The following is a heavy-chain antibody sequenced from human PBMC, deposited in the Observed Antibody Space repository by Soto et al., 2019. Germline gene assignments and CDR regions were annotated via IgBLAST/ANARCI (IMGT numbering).Heavy chain of an antibody. CDR1: GGSISSSSYY. CDR2: IYYSGST. J-gene: IGHJ5*02. Sequence: QLQLQESGPGLVKPSETLSLTCTVSGGSISSSSYYWGWIRQPPGKGLEWIGSIYYSGSTYYNPSLKSRVTTSVDTSKNQFSLKLSSVTAADTAVYYCARQRGGYGDWNWFDPWGQGTLVTVSS. CDR3: ARQRGGYGDWNWFDP. D-gene: IGHD4-17*01. V-gene: IGHV4-39*01.